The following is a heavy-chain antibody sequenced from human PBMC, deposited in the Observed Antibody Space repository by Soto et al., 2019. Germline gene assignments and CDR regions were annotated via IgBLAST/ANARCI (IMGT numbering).Heavy chain of an antibody. CDR2: IYYSGST. J-gene: IGHJ4*02. V-gene: IGHV4-59*01. CDR1: GGSISSYY. Sequence: QVQLQESGPGLVKPSETLSLTCTVSGGSISSYYWSWIRQPPGKGLEWLGYIYYSGSTNYNPSLKSRVTLSVDTYKKQFSRKLSSVTAADTAVYYCASTAPESSGRFDYWGQGTLVTVSS. D-gene: IGHD3-22*01. CDR3: ASTAPESSGRFDY.